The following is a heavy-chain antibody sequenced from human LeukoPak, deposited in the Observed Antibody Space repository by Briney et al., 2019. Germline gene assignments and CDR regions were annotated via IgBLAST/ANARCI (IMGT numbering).Heavy chain of an antibody. Sequence: QAGGSLRLSCAASGFDFSSYATHWVRQAPGKGLEWMAVIIYDGSNKNYADSVKGRFTISRDNSRNTLYMKMNSLRVEDTAVYYCARGVGETLSGWTLDYWGHGTLVAVSS. J-gene: IGHJ4*01. CDR1: GFDFSSYA. D-gene: IGHD6-19*01. V-gene: IGHV3-30*04. CDR3: ARGVGETLSGWTLDY. CDR2: IIYDGSNK.